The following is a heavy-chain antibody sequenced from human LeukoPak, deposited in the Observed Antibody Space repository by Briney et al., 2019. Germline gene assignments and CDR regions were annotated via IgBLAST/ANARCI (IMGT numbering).Heavy chain of an antibody. V-gene: IGHV1-24*01. CDR3: ATVAYSSGWYEGYCFEY. J-gene: IGHJ4*02. D-gene: IGHD6-19*01. CDR2: FDPEDGET. Sequence: ASVKVSCKVSGYTLTDLSMHWVRQAPGKGLEWLGGFDPEDGETNYAQKFQGRVVMTEDTSTHTAYMELSSLRSEDTAVYYCATVAYSSGWYEGYCFEYWGQGTLVTVSS. CDR1: GYTLTDLS.